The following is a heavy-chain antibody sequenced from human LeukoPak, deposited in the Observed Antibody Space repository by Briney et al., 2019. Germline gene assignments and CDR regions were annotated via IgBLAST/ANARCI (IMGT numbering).Heavy chain of an antibody. CDR2: INPNSGGT. CDR3: ARDTLFIAATGRGIEGGY. Sequence: GASVKVSCKASGYTFTGYYMHWVRQAPGQGLEWMGWINPNSGGTNYAQKFQGRVTLTRDTSISTAYMELSRLRSDDTAVYYCARDTLFIAATGRGIEGGYWGQGTLVTVSS. CDR1: GYTFTGYY. V-gene: IGHV1-2*02. D-gene: IGHD6-13*01. J-gene: IGHJ4*02.